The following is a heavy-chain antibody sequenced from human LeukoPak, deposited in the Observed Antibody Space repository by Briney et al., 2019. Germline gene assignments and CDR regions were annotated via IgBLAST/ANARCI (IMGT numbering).Heavy chain of an antibody. CDR1: GFAVNSNY. D-gene: IGHD3-22*01. Sequence: GGSLRLSCAASGFAVNSNYMSWVRQAPGKGLEWVSVIYSGGSTYYADSVKGRFTISRDNSKNTLYLQMNSLRAEDTAVYYCARGYPDYYDSSGYYPYLIQDYWGQGTLVTVSS. V-gene: IGHV3-53*01. J-gene: IGHJ4*02. CDR2: IYSGGST. CDR3: ARGYPDYYDSSGYYPYLIQDY.